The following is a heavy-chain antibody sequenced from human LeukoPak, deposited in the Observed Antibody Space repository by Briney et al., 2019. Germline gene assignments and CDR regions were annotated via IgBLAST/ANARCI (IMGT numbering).Heavy chain of an antibody. CDR1: GGSISSYY. CDR3: ARGVTGGWYGDFQH. V-gene: IGHV4-59*01. Sequence: SETLSLTCTVSGGSISSYYWSWVRQPPGKGLEWIGFIYYSGSTNYNPSLKSRVTISVDTSKNQFSLKLSSVTAADTAVYYCARGVTGGWYGDFQHWGQGTLVTVSS. D-gene: IGHD6-19*01. CDR2: IYYSGST. J-gene: IGHJ1*01.